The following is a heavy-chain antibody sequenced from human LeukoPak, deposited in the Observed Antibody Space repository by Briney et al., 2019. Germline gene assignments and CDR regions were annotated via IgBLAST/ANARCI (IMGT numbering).Heavy chain of an antibody. CDR1: GYTFTSYD. V-gene: IGHV1-8*01. Sequence: ASVKVSCKTSGYTFTSYDINWVRQAPGQGLEWMGWMNPNSGNTGYAPKFQGRVTMTGNTSISTAYLELSRLGSEDTAVYYCARDDYDSTVWRGRRAFDIWGQGTMVTVSS. CDR3: ARDDYDSTVWRGRRAFDI. D-gene: IGHD3-22*01. J-gene: IGHJ3*02. CDR2: MNPNSGNT.